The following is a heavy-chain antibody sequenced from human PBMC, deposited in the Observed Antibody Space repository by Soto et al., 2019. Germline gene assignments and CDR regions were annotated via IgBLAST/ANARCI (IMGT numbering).Heavy chain of an antibody. CDR3: AKDLPRYCSSTSCYRVYYYYGMDV. CDR1: GFTFSSYA. CDR2: ISGSGGST. J-gene: IGHJ6*02. D-gene: IGHD2-2*02. Sequence: GGSLRLSCAASGFTFSSYAMSWVRQAPGKGLEWVSAISGSGGSTYYADSVKGRFTISRDNSKNTLYLQMNSLRAEDTAVYYCAKDLPRYCSSTSCYRVYYYYGMDVWGQGTTVTVSS. V-gene: IGHV3-23*01.